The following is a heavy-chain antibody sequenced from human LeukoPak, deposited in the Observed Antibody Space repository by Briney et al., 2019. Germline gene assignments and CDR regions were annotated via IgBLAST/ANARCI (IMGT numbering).Heavy chain of an antibody. Sequence: GGSLRLSCAASGFSFSTYAMSWARQAPGKGLEWVSGVNGNGGSTSYADSVKGRFTIFRDNSKNTVYLQMNSLRVEDTAVYYCAKSLYGGCDYWGQGTVVTVSS. D-gene: IGHD3-16*02. CDR3: AKSLYGGCDY. CDR1: GFSFSTYA. J-gene: IGHJ4*02. CDR2: VNGNGGST. V-gene: IGHV3-23*01.